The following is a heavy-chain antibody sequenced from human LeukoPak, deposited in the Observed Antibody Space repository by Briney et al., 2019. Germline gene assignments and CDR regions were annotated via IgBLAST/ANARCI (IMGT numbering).Heavy chain of an antibody. Sequence: GGSLRLSCAASGFTFSNYAMHWVRQAPGKGLEWVTVISYDGSNKYYADSVKGRFTISRDNSKNTLYLQMNSLRAEDTAVYYCARDEYGELDYWGQGTLVTVSS. CDR1: GFTFSNYA. CDR2: ISYDGSNK. D-gene: IGHD4-17*01. V-gene: IGHV3-30-3*01. CDR3: ARDEYGELDY. J-gene: IGHJ4*02.